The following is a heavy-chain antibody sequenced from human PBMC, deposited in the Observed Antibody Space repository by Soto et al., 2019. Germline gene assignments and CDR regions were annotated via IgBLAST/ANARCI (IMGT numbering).Heavy chain of an antibody. CDR1: GFTFSSYA. CDR3: AKEVGHAFDI. V-gene: IGHV3-30-3*01. D-gene: IGHD2-15*01. Sequence: QVQLVESGGGVVQPGRSLRLSCAASGFTFSSYAMHWVRQAPGKGLEWVAVISYDGSDKYYADSVKGRFTISRDNSKNTLYLQRNSLRDEDTAVYYCAKEVGHAFDIWGQGTMVTVSS. J-gene: IGHJ3*02. CDR2: ISYDGSDK.